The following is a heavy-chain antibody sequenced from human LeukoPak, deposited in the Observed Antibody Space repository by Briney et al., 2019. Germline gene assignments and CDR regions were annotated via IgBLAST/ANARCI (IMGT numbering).Heavy chain of an antibody. CDR3: ARGAGGDIVIVPTAMGFDY. J-gene: IGHJ4*02. Sequence: SETLSLTCTVSGDSISSYYWSWIRQPPGKGLEWIGYIYNSGSTKYNPSLKSRVTISVDTSKNQFSLKLSSVTAADTAVYYCARGAGGDIVIVPTAMGFDYWGQGTLVTVSS. CDR2: IYNSGST. CDR1: GDSISSYY. D-gene: IGHD2-2*01. V-gene: IGHV4-59*08.